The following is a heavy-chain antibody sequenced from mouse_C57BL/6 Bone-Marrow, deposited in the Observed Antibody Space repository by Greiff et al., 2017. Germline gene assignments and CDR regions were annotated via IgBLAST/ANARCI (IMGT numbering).Heavy chain of an antibody. Sequence: EVQLQQSGAELVRPGASVKLSCTASGFTITDDYMHWVKQRPEQGLEWIGWIDPENGDTEYASKFQGKATITADKSSNTAYLQLSSLTSEDTAVYYCASSYYDYGQGDDWGQGTSVTVSS. CDR2: IDPENGDT. CDR1: GFTITDDY. V-gene: IGHV14-4*01. CDR3: ASSYYDYGQGDD. J-gene: IGHJ4*01. D-gene: IGHD2-4*01.